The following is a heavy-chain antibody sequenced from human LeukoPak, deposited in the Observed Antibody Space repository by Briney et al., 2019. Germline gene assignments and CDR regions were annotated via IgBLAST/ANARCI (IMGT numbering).Heavy chain of an antibody. CDR1: GFTFSSYG. J-gene: IGHJ4*02. D-gene: IGHD3-22*01. V-gene: IGHV3-30*18. CDR2: ISYDGSNK. Sequence: GGPLRLSCAASGFTFSSYGMHWVRQAPGKGLEWVAVISYDGSNKYYADSVKGRFTISRDNSKNTLYLQMNSLRAEDTAVYYCAKDRQSHYYDSSGYPDYWGQGTLVTVSS. CDR3: AKDRQSHYYDSSGYPDY.